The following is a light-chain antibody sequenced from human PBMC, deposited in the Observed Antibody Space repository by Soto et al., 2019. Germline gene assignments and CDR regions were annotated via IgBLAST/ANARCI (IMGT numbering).Light chain of an antibody. CDR3: QQHSHWPPWT. Sequence: EVVLTQSPATLSLSPGERATLSCRASQNVRTFLDWYQQKPGQAPRLLIYAASNRATGIQDRFSGSGSGTDFTLTISSLEPEDFAVYYCQQHSHWPPWTFGQGTRVEIQ. CDR2: AAS. CDR1: QNVRTF. V-gene: IGKV3-11*01. J-gene: IGKJ1*01.